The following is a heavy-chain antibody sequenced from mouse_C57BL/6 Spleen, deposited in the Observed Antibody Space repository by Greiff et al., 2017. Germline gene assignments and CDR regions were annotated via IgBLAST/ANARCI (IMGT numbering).Heavy chain of an antibody. Sequence: QVQLQQSGAELAKPGASVKLSCKASGYTFTSFWMHWVKQRPGQGLEWIGYINPSSGSTKYNQKFKDKATLTADKSSSTAYMQLSSLTYEDSAVYYGARTPPLYRGYLDYWGQGTTLTVSS. CDR2: INPSSGST. CDR3: ARTPPLYRGYLDY. CDR1: GYTFTSFW. V-gene: IGHV1-7*01. D-gene: IGHD1-3*01. J-gene: IGHJ2*01.